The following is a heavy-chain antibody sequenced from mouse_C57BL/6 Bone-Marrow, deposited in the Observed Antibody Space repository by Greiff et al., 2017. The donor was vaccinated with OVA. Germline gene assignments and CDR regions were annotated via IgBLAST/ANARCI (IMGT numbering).Heavy chain of an antibody. J-gene: IGHJ3*01. Sequence: EVLLVEPGGGLVQPGESLKLSCESNEYEFPSHDMSWVRKTPGTRLELVAAINSDGGSTYYPDTMERRVIISRDNTKKTLYLQMSSLRSEDTALYYCARRGYSDPFAYWGQGTLVTVSA. CDR1: EYEFPSHD. CDR2: INSDGGST. D-gene: IGHD2-13*01. V-gene: IGHV5-2*01. CDR3: ARRGYSDPFAY.